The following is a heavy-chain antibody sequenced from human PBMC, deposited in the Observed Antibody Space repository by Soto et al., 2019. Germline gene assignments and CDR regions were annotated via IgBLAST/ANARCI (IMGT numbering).Heavy chain of an antibody. CDR3: ARGQGYCSGGICYYYYYGMDV. CDR2: IIPTSGTA. CDR1: GGSFSSDA. J-gene: IGHJ6*02. D-gene: IGHD2-15*01. V-gene: IGHV1-69*13. Sequence: SVKVSCKASGGSFSSDAFGWVRQAPGQGLELMGGIIPTSGTANYAQRFQGRATITADESTSTAYMELSSLTSEDTAVYFCARGQGYCSGGICYYYYYGMDVWGQGTTVTVSS.